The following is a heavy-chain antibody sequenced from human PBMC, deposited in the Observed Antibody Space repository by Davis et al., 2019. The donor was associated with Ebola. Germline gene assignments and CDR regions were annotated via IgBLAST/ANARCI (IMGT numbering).Heavy chain of an antibody. J-gene: IGHJ6*02. V-gene: IGHV1-18*01. CDR3: ARVAGGSYWRLYYYYGMDV. CDR2: ISAYNGNT. CDR1: GYTFTSYG. Sequence: ASVKVSCKASGYTFTSYGISWVRQAPGQGLEWMGWISAYNGNTNYAQKLQGRVTMTTDTSTSTAYMELRSLRSDDTAVYYCARVAGGSYWRLYYYYGMDVWGQGTTVTVSS. D-gene: IGHD1-26*01.